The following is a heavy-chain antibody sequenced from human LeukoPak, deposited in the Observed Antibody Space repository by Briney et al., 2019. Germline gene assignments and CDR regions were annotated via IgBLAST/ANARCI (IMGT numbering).Heavy chain of an antibody. Sequence: GGSLRLSCAASGFSFRDYTMHWVRQAPGKGLEWAALVSYDGTNKYYLDSVKGRFTISRDNSKNTLELQMDSLRRDDTAVYYCARVMTRTVIATYYYYAMDVWGQGTTVTVSS. CDR3: ARVMTRTVIATYYYYAMDV. V-gene: IGHV3-30-3*01. J-gene: IGHJ6*02. CDR1: GFSFRDYT. CDR2: VSYDGTNK. D-gene: IGHD3-10*01.